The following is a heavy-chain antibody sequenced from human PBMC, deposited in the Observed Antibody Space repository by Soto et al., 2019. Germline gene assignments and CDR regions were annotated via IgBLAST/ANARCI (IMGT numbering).Heavy chain of an antibody. CDR1: GYTFTNND. V-gene: IGHV1-18*01. CDR3: AREGLLLLPDY. D-gene: IGHD3-22*01. CDR2: ISPYSGKT. J-gene: IGHJ4*02. Sequence: QIQLVQSGTEVRKPGASAKVSCKTSGYTFTNNDVCWVRQTPGQGLEWMGWISPYSGKTNYARKFKDRVTMTTDTPTSTVSMELTSLTSADTAVYYWAREGLLLLPDYWGQGTLVTVSS.